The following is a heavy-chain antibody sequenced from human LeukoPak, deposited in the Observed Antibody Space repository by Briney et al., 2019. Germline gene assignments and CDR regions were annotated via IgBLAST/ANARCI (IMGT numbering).Heavy chain of an antibody. CDR1: GFSFSSYG. D-gene: IGHD3-3*01. CDR3: AKEVYDFWSGYRDHYYMDV. V-gene: IGHV3-30*02. Sequence: GGSLRLSCAASGFSFSSYGMHWVRQAPGKGLEWVAFIRYDGSNKYHADSVKGRFTISRDNSKNTLYMQMNSLRAEDTAVYYCAKEVYDFWSGYRDHYYMDVWGKGTTVTVSS. J-gene: IGHJ6*03. CDR2: IRYDGSNK.